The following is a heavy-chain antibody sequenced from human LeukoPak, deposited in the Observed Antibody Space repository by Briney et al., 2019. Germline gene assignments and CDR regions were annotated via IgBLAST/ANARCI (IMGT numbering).Heavy chain of an antibody. V-gene: IGHV4-59*01. CDR2: IYYSGGT. J-gene: IGHJ5*02. CDR1: GGSISSYY. D-gene: IGHD1-26*01. Sequence: SETLSLTCTVSGGSISSYYWSWIRQPPGKGLEWIGYIYYSGGTNYNPSLKSRVTISVDTSKNQFSLKLSSVTAADTAVYYCAGSYSGSSGRFDPWGQGTLVTVSS. CDR3: AGSYSGSSGRFDP.